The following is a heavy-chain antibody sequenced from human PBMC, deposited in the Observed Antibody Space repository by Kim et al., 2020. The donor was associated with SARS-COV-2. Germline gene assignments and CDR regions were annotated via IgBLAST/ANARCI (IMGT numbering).Heavy chain of an antibody. J-gene: IGHJ6*02. V-gene: IGHV3-33*01. D-gene: IGHD3-10*01. Sequence: KYYADPVKGRFTISRDNSKNTLYLQRNSLRAEDTAVYYCARDLSGYYGMDVWGQGTTVTVSS. CDR2: K. CDR3: ARDLSGYYGMDV.